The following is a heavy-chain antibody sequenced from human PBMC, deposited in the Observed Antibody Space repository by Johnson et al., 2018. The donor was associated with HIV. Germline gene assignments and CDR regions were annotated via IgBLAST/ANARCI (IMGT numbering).Heavy chain of an antibody. Sequence: VQLVESGGGVVQPGRSLRLSCAVSGFTFSNHHMTWVRQAPGKGLEWVSAISGSGGSTYYADSVKGRFTISRDNSKNTLYLQMNSLRAEDTAVYYCAREATYYDYVWGSYAFDIWGQGTMVTVSS. D-gene: IGHD3-16*01. CDR3: AREATYYDYVWGSYAFDI. CDR1: GFTFSNHH. J-gene: IGHJ3*02. V-gene: IGHV3-23*04. CDR2: ISGSGGST.